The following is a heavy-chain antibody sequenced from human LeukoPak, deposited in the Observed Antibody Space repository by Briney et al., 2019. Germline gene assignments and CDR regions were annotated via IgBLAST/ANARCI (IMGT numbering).Heavy chain of an antibody. CDR1: GDSISSNYW. D-gene: IGHD6-19*01. CDR3: VRKGSGWYAFDL. CDR2: IHYRGST. J-gene: IGHJ3*01. Sequence: PSDTLSLTCAVSGDSISSNYWWGWIRQPPEKGLEWIGYIHYRGSTHQNPSLQSRLTMSLDTSKDQFSLKLSSVTAVDTAVYYCVRKGSGWYAFDLWGQGTTVTVSP. V-gene: IGHV4-28*01.